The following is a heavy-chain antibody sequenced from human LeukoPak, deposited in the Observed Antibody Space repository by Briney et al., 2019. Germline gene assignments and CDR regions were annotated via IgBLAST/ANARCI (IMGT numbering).Heavy chain of an antibody. D-gene: IGHD2-15*01. J-gene: IGHJ4*02. CDR1: GDSVSSNSAA. CDR2: TYYRSKWYN. Sequence: SQTLSLTRAISGDSVSSNSAAWSWIRQSPSRGLEWLGRTYYRSKWYNDYAVSVKSRITINPDTSKNQFSLQLNSVTPEDTAVYYCARGVRPRYCSGGSCYLTHFYYFDYWGQGTLVTVSS. CDR3: ARGVRPRYCSGGSCYLTHFYYFDY. V-gene: IGHV6-1*01.